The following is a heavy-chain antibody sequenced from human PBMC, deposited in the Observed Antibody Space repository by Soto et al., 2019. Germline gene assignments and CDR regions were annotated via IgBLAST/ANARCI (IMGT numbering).Heavy chain of an antibody. CDR3: ARDAMVRGVIPAPYYYYYMDV. CDR1: GGTFSSYT. J-gene: IGHJ6*03. V-gene: IGHV1-69*04. CDR2: IIPILGIA. D-gene: IGHD3-10*01. Sequence: ASVKVSCKASGGTFSSYTISWVRQAPGQGLEWMGRIIPILGIANYAQKFQGRVTITADKSTSTAYMELSSLRSEDTAVYYCARDAMVRGVIPAPYYYYYMDVWGKGTTVTVSS.